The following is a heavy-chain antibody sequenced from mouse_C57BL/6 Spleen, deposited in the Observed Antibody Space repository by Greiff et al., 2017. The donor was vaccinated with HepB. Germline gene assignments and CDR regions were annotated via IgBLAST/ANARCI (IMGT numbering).Heavy chain of an antibody. J-gene: IGHJ1*03. CDR1: GYTFTSYW. Sequence: QVQLQQPGAELVRPGSSVKLSCKASGYTFTSYWMDWVKQRPGQGLEWIGNIYPSDSETNYNQKFKDKATLTVDKSSSTAYMQLSSLTSEDSAVYYCARAYYSNLYWYFDDWGTGTTVTVSS. CDR3: ARAYYSNLYWYFDD. CDR2: IYPSDSET. V-gene: IGHV1-61*01. D-gene: IGHD2-5*01.